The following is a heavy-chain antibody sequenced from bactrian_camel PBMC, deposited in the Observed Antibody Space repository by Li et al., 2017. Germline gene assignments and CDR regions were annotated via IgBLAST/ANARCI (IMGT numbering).Heavy chain of an antibody. CDR1: GYTFRGNT. D-gene: IGHD5*01. CDR2: VYQYGGTP. J-gene: IGHJ4*01. CDR3: AASSDVFCYGLSAPVFTAFNQ. Sequence: HVQLVESGGGSVQAGGSLRLSCTASGYTFRGNTMAWFRQASGKEREGVAGVYQYGGTPHYIDSVKGRFTIVQDNAKNTMYLQMNDLKPEDTGMYYCAASSDVFCYGLSAPVFTAFNQWGLGTQVTVS. V-gene: IGHV3-3*01.